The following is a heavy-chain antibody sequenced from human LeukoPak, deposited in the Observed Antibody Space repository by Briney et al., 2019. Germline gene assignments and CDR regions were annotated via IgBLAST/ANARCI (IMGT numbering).Heavy chain of an antibody. Sequence: GGSLRLSCAASGFTFSSYSMNWVRRAPGKGLEWVSSISSSSYIYYADSVKGRFTISRDNAKNSLYLQMNSLRAEDTAVYYCASSLYCSSTSCYYYYYYGMDVWGQGTTVTVSS. CDR2: ISSSSYI. CDR1: GFTFSSYS. D-gene: IGHD2-2*01. CDR3: ASSLYCSSTSCYYYYYYGMDV. V-gene: IGHV3-21*01. J-gene: IGHJ6*02.